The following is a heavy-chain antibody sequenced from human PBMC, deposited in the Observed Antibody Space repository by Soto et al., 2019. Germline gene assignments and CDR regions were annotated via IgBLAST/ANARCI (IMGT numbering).Heavy chain of an antibody. CDR1: GGSISSGSYF. CDR3: ARHTGYSSGKGWFDP. J-gene: IGHJ5*02. D-gene: IGHD6-19*01. Sequence: SETLSLTCTVSGGSISSGSYFWGWIRQPPGKGLEWIGSIYYSGGTSYNPSLRSRVTMSVDTSKNQFSLKLSSVSAADTAVYYCARHTGYSSGKGWFDPWGQGTLVTVSS. V-gene: IGHV4-39*01. CDR2: IYYSGGT.